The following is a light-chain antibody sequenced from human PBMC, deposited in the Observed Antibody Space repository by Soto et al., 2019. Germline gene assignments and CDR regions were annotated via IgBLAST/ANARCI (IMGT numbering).Light chain of an antibody. V-gene: IGKV1-12*01. CDR3: QQANSFPIT. Sequence: SQTTQSPSTLSASVGDRVTIPCRASQGISSWLAWYQKKPGKAPNLLIYAASSLQSGVPSRFSGSESGTDFTLTISSLQPEDCAIYFCQQANSFPITFGQGTRLEIK. CDR1: QGISSW. J-gene: IGKJ5*01. CDR2: AAS.